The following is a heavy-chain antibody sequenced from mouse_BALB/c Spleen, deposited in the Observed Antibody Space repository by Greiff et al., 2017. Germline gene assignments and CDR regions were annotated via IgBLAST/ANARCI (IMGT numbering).Heavy chain of an antibody. J-gene: IGHJ4*01. CDR1: GYSITSDYA. D-gene: IGHD1-1*01. V-gene: IGHV3-2*02. CDR2: ISYSGST. CDR3: ARDAYYGRGAMDY. Sequence: EVKLQESGPGLVKPSQSLSLTCTVTGYSITSDYAWNWIRQFPGNKLEWMGYISYSGSTSYNPSLKSRISITRDTSKNQFFLQLNSVTTEDTATYYCARDAYYGRGAMDYWGQGTSVTVSS.